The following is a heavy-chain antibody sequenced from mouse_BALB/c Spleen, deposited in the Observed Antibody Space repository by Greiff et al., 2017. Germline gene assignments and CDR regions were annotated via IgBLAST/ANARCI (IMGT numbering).Heavy chain of an antibody. CDR2: INPSTGYT. D-gene: IGHD4-1*01. CDR3: ARPLILGYYAMDY. V-gene: IGHV1-7*01. J-gene: IGHJ4*01. Sequence: VQLQQSGAELAKPGASVKMSCKASGYTFTSYWMHWVKQRPGQGLEWIGYINPSTGYTEYNQKFKDKATLTADKSSSTAYMQLSSLTSEDSAVYYCARPLILGYYAMDYWGQGTSVTVSS. CDR1: GYTFTSYW.